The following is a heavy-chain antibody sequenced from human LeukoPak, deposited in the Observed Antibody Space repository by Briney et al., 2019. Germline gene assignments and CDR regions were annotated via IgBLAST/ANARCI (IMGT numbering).Heavy chain of an antibody. V-gene: IGHV1-69*13. CDR3: ASCYYGDNWFDP. CDR1: GGTFSSYA. Sequence: SVKVSCKASGGTFSSYAISWVRQAPGQGLEWMGGIIPIFGTANYAQKFQGRVTITADESTSTAYMELSSLRSEDTAVYYCASCYYGDNWFDPWGQGTLVTVSS. D-gene: IGHD1-26*01. CDR2: IIPIFGTA. J-gene: IGHJ5*02.